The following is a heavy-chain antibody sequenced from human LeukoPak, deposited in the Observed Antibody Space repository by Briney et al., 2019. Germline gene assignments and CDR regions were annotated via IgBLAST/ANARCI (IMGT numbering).Heavy chain of an antibody. J-gene: IGHJ4*02. D-gene: IGHD6-19*01. CDR2: ISAYNGNT. V-gene: IGHV1-18*01. CDR1: GYTFTSYG. CDR3: ARIMQQWLVDAAGGDY. Sequence: ASVKVSCKASGYTFTSYGISWVRQAPGQGLEWMGWISAYNGNTNYAQKLQGRVTMTTDTSTSTAYMELRSLRSDDTAVYYCARIMQQWLVDAAGGDYWGQGTLVTVSS.